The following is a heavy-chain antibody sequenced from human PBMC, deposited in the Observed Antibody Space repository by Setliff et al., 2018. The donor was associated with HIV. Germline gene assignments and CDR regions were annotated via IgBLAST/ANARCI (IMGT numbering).Heavy chain of an antibody. Sequence: GESLKISCKTSGYSFTSNWIGWVRQTPGKGMEWMAIIYPGDSDTTYNPSFQGQVTISVDKSITSAFLQLRRVKVSDTGWYCCASSRVGSSDAFDVWGQGTLVTVSS. D-gene: IGHD3-10*01. CDR3: ASSRVGSSDAFDV. J-gene: IGHJ3*01. CDR2: IYPGDSDT. CDR1: GYSFTSNW. V-gene: IGHV5-51*01.